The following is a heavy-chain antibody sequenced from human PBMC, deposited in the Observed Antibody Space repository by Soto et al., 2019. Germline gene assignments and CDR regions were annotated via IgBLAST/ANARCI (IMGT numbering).Heavy chain of an antibody. V-gene: IGHV3-74*01. CDR2: INSDGSST. D-gene: IGHD3-3*01. CDR1: GFTFSSYW. CDR3: AREYYDFWSGYSYYYYYGMDV. Sequence: EVQLVESGGGLVQPGGSLRLSCAASGFTFSSYWMHWVRQAPGNGLVWVSRINSDGSSTSYADSVKGRFTISRDNAKNTLYLQMNSLRAEDTAVYYCAREYYDFWSGYSYYYYYGMDVWGQGTTVTVSS. J-gene: IGHJ6*02.